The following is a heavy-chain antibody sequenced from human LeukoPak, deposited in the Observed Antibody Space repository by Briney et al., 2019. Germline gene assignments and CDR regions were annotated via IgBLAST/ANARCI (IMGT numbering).Heavy chain of an antibody. CDR1: GFTFSSYG. Sequence: GGSLRLSCAASGFTFSSYGMSWVRQAPGKGLEWVSAISGSGGSTYYIDSVKGRFTISRDNSKNTLYLQMNSLRAEDTAVYYCAKEARTVITRRDYFDYWGQGTLVTVSS. J-gene: IGHJ4*02. D-gene: IGHD3-3*01. CDR2: ISGSGGST. V-gene: IGHV3-23*01. CDR3: AKEARTVITRRDYFDY.